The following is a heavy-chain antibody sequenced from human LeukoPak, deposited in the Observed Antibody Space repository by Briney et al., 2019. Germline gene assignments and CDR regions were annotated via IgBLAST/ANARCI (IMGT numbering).Heavy chain of an antibody. V-gene: IGHV4-59*01. J-gene: IGHJ6*02. CDR2: IYYSGST. CDR3: ARDSEQRGYSYGYCYYGMDV. CDR1: GGSISSYY. D-gene: IGHD5-18*01. Sequence: SETLSLTCTVSGGSISSYYWSWIRQPPGKGLEWIGYIYYSGSTNYNPSLKSRVTISVDTSKNQFSLKLSSVTAADTAVYYCARDSEQRGYSYGYCYYGMDVWGQGTTVTVSS.